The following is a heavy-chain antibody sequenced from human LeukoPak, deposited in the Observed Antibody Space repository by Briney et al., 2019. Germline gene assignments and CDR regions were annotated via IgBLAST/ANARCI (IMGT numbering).Heavy chain of an antibody. CDR2: IYHSGST. V-gene: IGHV4-30-2*01. Sequence: SQTLSLTCAVSGGSISSGGYSWSWIRQPPGKGLEWIGYIYHSGSTYYNPSLKSRVTISVDRSKNQFSLKLSSVTAADTAVYYCASSPGYCSGGSCYSHWYFDLWGRGTLATVSS. CDR3: ASSPGYCSGGSCYSHWYFDL. J-gene: IGHJ2*01. CDR1: GGSISSGGYS. D-gene: IGHD2-15*01.